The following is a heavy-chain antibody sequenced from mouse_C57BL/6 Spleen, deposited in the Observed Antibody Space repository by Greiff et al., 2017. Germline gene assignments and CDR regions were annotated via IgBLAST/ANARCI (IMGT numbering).Heavy chain of an antibody. Sequence: AQLQQPGTELVKPGASVTLSCKASGYTFTSYWMHWVKQRPGQGLEWIGNINPSNGGTNYNEKFKSKATLTVDKSSSTAYMQLSSLTSEDSAVYYCARGNYRYAMDYWGQGTSVTVSS. D-gene: IGHD2-14*01. CDR2: INPSNGGT. CDR3: ARGNYRYAMDY. CDR1: GYTFTSYW. J-gene: IGHJ4*01. V-gene: IGHV1-53*01.